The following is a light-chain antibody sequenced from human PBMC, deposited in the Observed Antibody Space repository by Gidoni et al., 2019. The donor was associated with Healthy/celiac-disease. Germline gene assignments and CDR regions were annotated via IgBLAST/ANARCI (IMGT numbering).Light chain of an antibody. J-gene: IGLJ1*01. V-gene: IGLV1-40*01. CDR3: QSYDSSLSGSNV. CDR2: GNS. Sequence: QSVLTQPPSVSGAPGQRVPVSCPGSSSNIGAGYDVHWYQQLPGAAPKLLIYGNSNRPSGVPDRFSGSKSGTSASLAITGLQAEDEADYYCQSYDSSLSGSNVFGTGTKVTVL. CDR1: SSNIGAGYD.